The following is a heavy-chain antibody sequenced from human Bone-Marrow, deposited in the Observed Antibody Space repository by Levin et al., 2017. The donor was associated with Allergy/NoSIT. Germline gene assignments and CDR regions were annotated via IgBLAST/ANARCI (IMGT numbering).Heavy chain of an antibody. V-gene: IGHV3-30*18. D-gene: IGHD4-23*01. CDR1: GFRYG. CDR3: AKEGLGTVADLHLDS. CDR2: ISSDGSEK. Sequence: GESLKISCAVSGFRYGMHWVRQAPGKGLDWVASISSDGSEKHYGDSVRGRFTISRDNSINTIYLQMDNMRLEDTAVYYCAKEGLGTVADLHLDSWGQGALVTVSS. J-gene: IGHJ4*02.